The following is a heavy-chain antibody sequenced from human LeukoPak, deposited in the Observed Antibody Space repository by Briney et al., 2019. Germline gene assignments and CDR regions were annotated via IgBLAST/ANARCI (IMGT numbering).Heavy chain of an antibody. CDR3: TTGTIGLYYYGSGSHQGFDY. Sequence: PGGSLRLSCAASGFTFSNAWMSWVRQAPGKGLEWVGRIKSKTDGGTTDYAAPVKGRFTISRDDSKNTLYLQMNSLKTEDTAVYHCTTGTIGLYYYGSGSHQGFDYWGQGTLVTVSS. D-gene: IGHD3-10*01. CDR2: IKSKTDGGTT. V-gene: IGHV3-15*01. J-gene: IGHJ4*02. CDR1: GFTFSNAW.